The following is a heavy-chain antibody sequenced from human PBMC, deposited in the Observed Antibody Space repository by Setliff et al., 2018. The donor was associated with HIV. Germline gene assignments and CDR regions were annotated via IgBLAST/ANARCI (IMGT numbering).Heavy chain of an antibody. CDR2: IYYTGFA. V-gene: IGHV4-59*05. J-gene: IGHJ4*02. CDR3: TREGRGDPAMATTRIDY. Sequence: LSLTCTVSGGSINNYYWSWMRQSPGKGLEWIGSIYYTGFAYYNPSLKSRVTISLDTSKTHFFLNLTSVTDADTAVYFCTREGRGDPAMATTRIDYWGQGKLVTVSS. CDR1: GGSINNYY. D-gene: IGHD1-1*01.